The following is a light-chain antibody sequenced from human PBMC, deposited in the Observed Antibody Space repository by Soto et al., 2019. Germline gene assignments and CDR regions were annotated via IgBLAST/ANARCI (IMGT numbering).Light chain of an antibody. CDR1: QCINIY. CDR2: GAS. V-gene: IGKV1-39*01. Sequence: IQMTQSPSSLSASVGDSVTVTCRASQCINIYLNWYQQKPGKAPTLLIYGASSLQSGVPSRFTGGGSRTDFTLTISSLQPEDYATYYCKQSYRSPYPFGQGTKREIK. CDR3: KQSYRSPYP. J-gene: IGKJ2*01.